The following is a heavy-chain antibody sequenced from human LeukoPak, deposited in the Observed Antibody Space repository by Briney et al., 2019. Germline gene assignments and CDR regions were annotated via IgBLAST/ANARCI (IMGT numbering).Heavy chain of an antibody. CDR3: ARDGTLYCSNGVCPDY. CDR1: GFTFSSYS. D-gene: IGHD2-8*01. Sequence: PGGSLRLSCAASGFTFSSYSMNWVRQAPGKRLEWVSSISSSSSYIYYADSVKGRFTISRDNAKNSLYLQMNSLRAEDTAVYYCARDGTLYCSNGVCPDYWGQGTLVTVSS. V-gene: IGHV3-21*01. J-gene: IGHJ4*02. CDR2: ISSSSSYI.